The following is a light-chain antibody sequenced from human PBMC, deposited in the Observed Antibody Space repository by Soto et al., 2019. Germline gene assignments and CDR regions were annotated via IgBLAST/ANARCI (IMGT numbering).Light chain of an antibody. CDR1: QTISSW. CDR3: QQYKTFWT. J-gene: IGKJ1*01. V-gene: IGKV1-5*03. CDR2: KAS. Sequence: DIQMTQSPSTLSGSVGDRVTITCRASQTISSWLAWYQQKPGKAPKLLIYKASTLKSGVPSRFSGSGSGTEFTLTISSLQPDDFATYYCQQYKTFWTFGQGTKVDI.